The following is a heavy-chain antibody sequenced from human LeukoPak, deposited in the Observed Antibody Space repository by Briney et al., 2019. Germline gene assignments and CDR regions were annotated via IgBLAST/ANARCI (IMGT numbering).Heavy chain of an antibody. CDR2: FDPEDGET. D-gene: IGHD3-10*01. CDR1: GYILTELS. CDR3: ATLLWFGELSGSYFDY. Sequence: ASVKVSCKVSGYILTELSMHWVRQAPGKGLEWMGGFDPEDGETIYAQKFQGRVTMTEDTSTDTAYMELSSLRSEDTAVYYCATLLWFGELSGSYFDYWGQGTLVTVSS. J-gene: IGHJ4*02. V-gene: IGHV1-24*01.